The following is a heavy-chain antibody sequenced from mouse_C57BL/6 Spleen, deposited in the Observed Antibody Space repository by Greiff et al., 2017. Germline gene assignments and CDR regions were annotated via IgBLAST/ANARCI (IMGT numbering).Heavy chain of an antibody. V-gene: IGHV10-1*01. J-gene: IGHJ2*01. Sequence: EVNLVESGGGLVQPKGSLKLSCAASGFSFNTYAMNWVRQAPGKGLEWVARIRSKSNNYATYYADSVKDRFTISRDDSESMLYLQMNNLKTEDTAMYYCVKSDYDGAFGYWGQGTTLTVSS. CDR2: IRSKSNNYAT. D-gene: IGHD2-4*01. CDR3: VKSDYDGAFGY. CDR1: GFSFNTYA.